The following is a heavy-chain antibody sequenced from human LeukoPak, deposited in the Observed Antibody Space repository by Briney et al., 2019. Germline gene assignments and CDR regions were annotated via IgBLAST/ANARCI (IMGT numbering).Heavy chain of an antibody. CDR3: ARITIFGVVIIDY. D-gene: IGHD3-3*01. CDR2: MNPNSGNT. Sequence: VRVSCKASGYTSTSYDINWVRQATGQGLEWMGWMNPNSGNTGYAQRFQGRVTMTRNTSISTAYMELSSLRSEDTAVYYCARITIFGVVIIDYGGQGTLVTVSS. J-gene: IGHJ4*02. V-gene: IGHV1-8*01. CDR1: GYTSTSYD.